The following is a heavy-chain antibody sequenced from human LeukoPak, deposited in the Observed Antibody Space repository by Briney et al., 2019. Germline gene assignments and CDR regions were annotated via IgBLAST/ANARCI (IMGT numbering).Heavy chain of an antibody. Sequence: PGGSLRLSCAASGFTFSRYWMHWVRQAPGKGLVWVSRINTDGSSTSYADSVKGRFSISRDNAKNTLYLQMNSLRAEDTAVYYCARGGNSGSCYDLDYWGQGTLVTVSS. V-gene: IGHV3-74*01. D-gene: IGHD1-26*01. CDR3: ARGGNSGSCYDLDY. CDR2: INTDGSST. J-gene: IGHJ4*02. CDR1: GFTFSRYW.